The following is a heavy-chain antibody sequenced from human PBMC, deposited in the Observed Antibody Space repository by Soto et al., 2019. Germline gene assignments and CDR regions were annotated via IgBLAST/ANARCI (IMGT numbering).Heavy chain of an antibody. D-gene: IGHD4-17*01. CDR3: ARGYGDYVSDY. CDR1: GGSISSYY. Sequence: QVQLQESGPGLKPSETLSLTCTVSGGSISSYYWSWIRQPPGKGLEWIGNIYYSGSTNYNPSLKXRLTQSXXTSKNQFSLKLSSVTAADTAVYYCARGYGDYVSDYWGQGTLVTVSS. CDR2: IYYSGST. V-gene: IGHV4-59*01. J-gene: IGHJ4*02.